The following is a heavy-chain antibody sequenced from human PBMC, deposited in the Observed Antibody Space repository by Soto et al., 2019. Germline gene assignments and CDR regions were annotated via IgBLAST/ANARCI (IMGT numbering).Heavy chain of an antibody. J-gene: IGHJ3*02. CDR2: INHCGST. V-gene: IGHV4-34*01. Sequence: PSETLSLTCAVYGGSFSGYYWSWIRQPPGKGLEWIGEINHCGSTYYNPSLKSRVTISVDTSKNQFSLKLSSVTAADTAVYYCASYGDSPRVAFDIWGQGTMVTVSS. D-gene: IGHD4-17*01. CDR1: GGSFSGYY. CDR3: ASYGDSPRVAFDI.